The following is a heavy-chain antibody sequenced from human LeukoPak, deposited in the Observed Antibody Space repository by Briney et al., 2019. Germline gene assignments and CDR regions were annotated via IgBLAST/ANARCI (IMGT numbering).Heavy chain of an antibody. V-gene: IGHV3-7*02. CDR1: GFTFSSYW. CDR2: IKQDGSEK. CDR3: ASLCITGTHDNWFDP. Sequence: GGSLRLSCAASGFTFSSYWMSWVRQAPGKGLEWVANIKQDGSEKYYVDSVKGRFTISRDNAKNSLYLQMNSLRAEDTAVYYCASLCITGTHDNWFDPWGQGTLVTVSS. D-gene: IGHD1-20*01. J-gene: IGHJ5*02.